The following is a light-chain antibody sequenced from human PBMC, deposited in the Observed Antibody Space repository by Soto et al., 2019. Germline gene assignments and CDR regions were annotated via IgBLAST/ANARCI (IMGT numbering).Light chain of an antibody. J-gene: IGKJ5*01. V-gene: IGKV3-20*01. Sequence: EIVLTQSPGTLSLSPGERATLSCRASQSVSSSYLAWYQQKPGQAPRLLIYGASSRDTGIPDRFSGSGSGTDFTLTISRREPEDFAVYYCKQYGSSPFTFGQGTRLEIK. CDR1: QSVSSSY. CDR2: GAS. CDR3: KQYGSSPFT.